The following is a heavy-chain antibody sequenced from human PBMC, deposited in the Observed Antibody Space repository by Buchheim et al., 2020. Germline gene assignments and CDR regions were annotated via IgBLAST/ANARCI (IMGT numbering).Heavy chain of an antibody. CDR3: ARSRTAGTYYFDY. Sequence: EVQLVESGGGLVQPGGSLRLSCAASGFSFSSYTMNWVRQAPGKGLEWVSYIGSSGSAKYYADSVRGRLTISRDNAKNSLYFQMNSLRVEDTAVYYCARSRTAGTYYFDYWGQGAL. CDR1: GFSFSSYT. V-gene: IGHV3-48*04. CDR2: IGSSGSAK. J-gene: IGHJ4*02. D-gene: IGHD6-19*01.